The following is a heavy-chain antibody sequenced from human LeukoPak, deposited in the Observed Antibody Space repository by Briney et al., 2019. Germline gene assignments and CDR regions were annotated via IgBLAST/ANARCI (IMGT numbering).Heavy chain of an antibody. CDR1: GFTFDDYG. D-gene: IGHD2-2*01. V-gene: IGHV3-20*04. CDR2: ITNWNGGST. Sequence: GSLRLSCEASGFTFDDYGMGWVRQSTGKGLEWVSAITNWNGGSTGYADSVRGRFTISRDNAKNSLYLQMNSLRAEDTAVYYCARVMGVPAATSDLWDPSPDYYYGMDVWGQGTTVTVSS. J-gene: IGHJ6*02. CDR3: ARVMGVPAATSDLWDPSPDYYYGMDV.